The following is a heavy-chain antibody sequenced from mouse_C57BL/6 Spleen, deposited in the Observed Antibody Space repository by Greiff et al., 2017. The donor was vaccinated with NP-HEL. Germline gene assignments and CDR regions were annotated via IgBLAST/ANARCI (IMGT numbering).Heavy chain of an antibody. Sequence: EVQVVESGEGLVKPGGSLKLTCAASGFTFSSYAMSWVRQTPEKRLEWVAYISSGGDYIYYADTVKGRFTISRDNARNTLYLQMSSLKSEDTAMYYCTRDSNQLAWFAYWGQGTLVTVSA. D-gene: IGHD2-5*01. J-gene: IGHJ3*01. CDR3: TRDSNQLAWFAY. CDR1: GFTFSSYA. CDR2: ISSGGDYI. V-gene: IGHV5-9-1*02.